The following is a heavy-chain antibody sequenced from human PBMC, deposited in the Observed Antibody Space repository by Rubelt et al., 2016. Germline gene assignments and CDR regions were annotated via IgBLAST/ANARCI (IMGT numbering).Heavy chain of an antibody. D-gene: IGHD6-13*01. CDR3: ARGSWFRGAFDI. CDR2: INPNSGGT. Sequence: QVHLVQSAIEVKKPGASVKISCKTSGYTFITYGIIWVRRAPGQGLEWMGWINPNSGGTNYAQKFQGWVTMTRDTSISTAYMELSRLRSDDTAVYYCARGSWFRGAFDIWGQGTMVTVSS. CDR1: GYTFITYG. J-gene: IGHJ3*02. V-gene: IGHV1-2*04.